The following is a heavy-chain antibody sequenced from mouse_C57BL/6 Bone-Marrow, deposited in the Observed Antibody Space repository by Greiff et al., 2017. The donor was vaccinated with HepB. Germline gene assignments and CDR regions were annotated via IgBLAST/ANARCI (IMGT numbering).Heavy chain of an antibody. V-gene: IGHV1-81*01. CDR2: IYPRSGNT. Sequence: LQESGAELARPGASVKLSCKASGYTFTSYGISWVKQRTGQGLEWIGEIYPRSGNTYYNEKFKGKATLTADKSSSTAYMELRSLTSEDSAVYFCARSCYWAMDYWGQGTSVTVSS. J-gene: IGHJ4*01. D-gene: IGHD1-1*01. CDR1: GYTFTSYG. CDR3: ARSCYWAMDY.